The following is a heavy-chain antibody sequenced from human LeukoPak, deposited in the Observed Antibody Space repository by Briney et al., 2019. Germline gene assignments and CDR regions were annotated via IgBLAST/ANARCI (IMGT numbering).Heavy chain of an antibody. Sequence: SVKVSCKASGGTFSSYAISWVRQAPGQGLEWMGRIIPILGIANYAQKFQGRVTITADKSTSAAYMELSSLRSEDTAVYYCARDRDSYGPYGMDVWGQGTTVTVSS. CDR2: IIPILGIA. J-gene: IGHJ6*02. CDR1: GGTFSSYA. D-gene: IGHD5-18*01. V-gene: IGHV1-69*04. CDR3: ARDRDSYGPYGMDV.